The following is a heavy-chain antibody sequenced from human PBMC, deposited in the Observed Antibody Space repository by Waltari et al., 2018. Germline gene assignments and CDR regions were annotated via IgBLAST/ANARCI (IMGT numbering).Heavy chain of an antibody. CDR2: INPNSGGT. V-gene: IGHV1-2*06. Sequence: QVQLVQSGAEVKKPGASVKVSCKASGYTFTGYYMHWVRQAPGQGLEWMGRINPNSGGTNYAQKFQGRVTMTRDTSSSTAYMELSRLRSDDTAVYYCARETRKGGTKTGTDAFDIWGQGTMVTVSS. J-gene: IGHJ3*02. D-gene: IGHD1-7*01. CDR3: ARETRKGGTKTGTDAFDI. CDR1: GYTFTGYY.